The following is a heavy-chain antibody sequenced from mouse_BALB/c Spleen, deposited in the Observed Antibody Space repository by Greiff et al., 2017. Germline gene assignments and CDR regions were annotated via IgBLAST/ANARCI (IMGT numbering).Heavy chain of an antibody. Sequence: VQLQQSGAELVRSGASVKLSCTASGFNIKDYYMHWVKQRPEQGLEWIGWIDPENGDTEYAPKFQGKATMTADTSSNTAYLQRSSLTSEDTAVYYCNAGITRGGGVDYWGHGTSVTVSS. V-gene: IGHV14-4*02. CDR3: NAGITRGGGVDY. CDR2: IDPENGDT. D-gene: IGHD2-4*01. CDR1: GFNIKDYY. J-gene: IGHJ4*01.